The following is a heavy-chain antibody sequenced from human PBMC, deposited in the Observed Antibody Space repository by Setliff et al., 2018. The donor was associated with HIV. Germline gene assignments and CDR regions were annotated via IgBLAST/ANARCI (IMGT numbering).Heavy chain of an antibody. Sequence: ASVKVSCKASGYSFTNYGISWVRQAPGQGLEWVGWISPYNGDTKYAEKVQGRVTMTTDTSTSTVYMELSSLRSEDTAVYYCARGEVLRGNILYYWGQGTLVTVSS. CDR3: ARGEVLRGNILYY. CDR1: GYSFTNYG. CDR2: ISPYNGDT. D-gene: IGHD2-8*01. J-gene: IGHJ4*02. V-gene: IGHV1-18*01.